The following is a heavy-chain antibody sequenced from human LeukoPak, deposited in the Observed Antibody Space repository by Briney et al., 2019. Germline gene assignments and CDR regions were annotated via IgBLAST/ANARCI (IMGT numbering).Heavy chain of an antibody. CDR1: GFTFSSYA. V-gene: IGHV3-23*01. D-gene: IGHD1-26*01. J-gene: IGHJ6*03. CDR3: AKGEIWERVRPRGPPVNDMEV. Sequence: GGSLRLSCAASGFTFSSYAMSWVRQAPGKGLEWVSAISGSGGSTYYADSVKGRFTISRDNSKNTLYLQMNSLRAEDTAVYYCAKGEIWERVRPRGPPVNDMEVRGKGATVTVS. CDR2: ISGSGGST.